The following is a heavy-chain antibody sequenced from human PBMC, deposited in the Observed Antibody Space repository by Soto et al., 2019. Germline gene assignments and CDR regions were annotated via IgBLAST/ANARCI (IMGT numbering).Heavy chain of an antibody. CDR3: TRVGGYYGDYPNFDY. D-gene: IGHD4-17*01. V-gene: IGHV4-59*01. Sequence: LSLTCTVYGGSIRSYYWSWIRQPPGEGLEWIGNIYYSGSTNYNPSRKSRVTMSVDMSKNQVSLKLSSVTAADTAVYYCTRVGGYYGDYPNFDYWGQGALVTVSS. J-gene: IGHJ4*02. CDR2: IYYSGST. CDR1: GGSIRSYY.